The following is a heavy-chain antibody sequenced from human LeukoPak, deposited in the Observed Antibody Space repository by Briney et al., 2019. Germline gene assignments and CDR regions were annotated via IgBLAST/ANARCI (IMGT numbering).Heavy chain of an antibody. V-gene: IGHV1-2*02. CDR1: GYTFTGYY. CDR3: ARGGRYCISGSCYEGFDY. Sequence: APVKVSCKASGYTFTGYYFHWVRQAPGQGLEWMGWINPNSGDTNYAQKFQGRVTMTRDTSISTAYMGLSRLRSDDTAVYYCARGGRYCISGSCYEGFDYWGQGTLVTVSS. CDR2: INPNSGDT. J-gene: IGHJ4*02. D-gene: IGHD2-15*01.